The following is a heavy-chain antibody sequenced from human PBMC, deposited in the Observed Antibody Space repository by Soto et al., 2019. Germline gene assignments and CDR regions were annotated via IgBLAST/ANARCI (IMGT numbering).Heavy chain of an antibody. CDR3: AKDYHPVARGEGDAFDI. CDR1: GFTFDDYA. J-gene: IGHJ3*02. CDR2: ISWNSGSI. D-gene: IGHD6-19*01. V-gene: IGHV3-9*01. Sequence: GGSLRLSCAASGFTFDDYAMHWVRQAPGKGLEWVSGISWNSGSIGYADSVKGRFTISRDNAKNSLYLQMNSLRAEDTALYYCAKDYHPVARGEGDAFDIWGQGTMVTVSS.